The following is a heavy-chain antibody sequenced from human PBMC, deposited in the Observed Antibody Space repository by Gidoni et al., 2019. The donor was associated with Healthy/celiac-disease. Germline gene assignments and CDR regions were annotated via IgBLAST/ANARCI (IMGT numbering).Heavy chain of an antibody. CDR2: IRSKANSYAT. Sequence: EVQLVEAGGGLVQPGGYLTLSCAASRFTFSSSAMHWVRQASGKGLEWVGRIRSKANSYATAYAASVKGRFTISRDDSKTMAYLQMNSLKTEDTAVYYCTVRVTTAAIQLDYWGQGTLVTVCS. D-gene: IGHD4-17*01. CDR1: RFTFSSSA. J-gene: IGHJ4*02. CDR3: TVRVTTAAIQLDY. V-gene: IGHV3-73*02.